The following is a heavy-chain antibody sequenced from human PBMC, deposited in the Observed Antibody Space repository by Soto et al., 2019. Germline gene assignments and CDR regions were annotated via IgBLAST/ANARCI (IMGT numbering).Heavy chain of an antibody. D-gene: IGHD1-1*01. CDR3: VRDGTKTLRDWFDP. J-gene: IGHJ5*02. CDR1: VASVIGFY. CDR2: IYATGTT. V-gene: IGHV4-4*07. Sequence: SETLYVTGTVSVASVIGFYWSWIRKSAGKGLEWIGRIYATGTTDYNPSLKSRVMMSVDTSKKQFSLKLRSVTAADTAVYYCVRDGTKTLRDWFDPWGQGISVTVSS.